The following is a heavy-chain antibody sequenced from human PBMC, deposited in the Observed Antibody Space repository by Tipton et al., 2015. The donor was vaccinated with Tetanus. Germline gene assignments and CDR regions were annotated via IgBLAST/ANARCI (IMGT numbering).Heavy chain of an antibody. CDR1: GGTFSSYA. CDR3: AGVGLWSGPPYYYYYGMDV. Sequence: QLVQSGAEVKKPGSSVKVSCKASGGTFSSYAISWVRQAPGQGLEWMGGIIPIFGTANYAQKFQGRVTITADKSTSTAYMELSSLRSEDTAVYYCAGVGLWSGPPYYYYYGMDVWGQGTTVTVSS. CDR2: IIPIFGTA. V-gene: IGHV1-69*06. J-gene: IGHJ6*02. D-gene: IGHD3-3*01.